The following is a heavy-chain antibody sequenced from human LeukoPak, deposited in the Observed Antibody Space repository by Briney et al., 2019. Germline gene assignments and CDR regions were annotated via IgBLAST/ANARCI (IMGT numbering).Heavy chain of an antibody. CDR3: ARRPRLIAAAGSFFDY. V-gene: IGHV4-39*01. J-gene: IGHJ4*02. CDR1: GGSISSSSYD. CDR2: IYYSGST. Sequence: SETLSLTCTVSGGSISSSSYDWGWIRQPPGKGLEWIGSIYYSGSTYYNPSLKSRVTISVDTSKNQFSLKLSSVTAADTAVYYCARRPRLIAAAGSFFDYWGQGTLVTVSS. D-gene: IGHD6-13*01.